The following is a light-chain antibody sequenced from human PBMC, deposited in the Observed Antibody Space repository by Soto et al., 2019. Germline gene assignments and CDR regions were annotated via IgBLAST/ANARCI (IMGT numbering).Light chain of an antibody. Sequence: DIQMTQSPSSLSASVGDRVTITCRASQSISSYLNWYQQKPGKAPKLLIYAATSLQSGVPSRFSGSGSGTDFTLTISSLQPEDFATYYCQQSYSWTFGQVTKVEIK. V-gene: IGKV1-39*01. CDR3: QQSYSWT. CDR2: AAT. J-gene: IGKJ1*01. CDR1: QSISSY.